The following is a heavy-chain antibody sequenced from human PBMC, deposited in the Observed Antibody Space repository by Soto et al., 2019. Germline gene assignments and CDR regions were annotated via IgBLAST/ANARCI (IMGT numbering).Heavy chain of an antibody. D-gene: IGHD4-17*01. Sequence: QVQLQESGPGLVKPSQTLSLTCTVSGGSISSGGYYWSWIRQHPGKGLEWIGYIYYSGSTYYNPSLKRRVTISVDTSKNQSSLKLSSVTAADTAVYSCARAPATTVTTRPYWYFDLWGRGTLVTVSS. V-gene: IGHV4-31*03. CDR3: ARAPATTVTTRPYWYFDL. J-gene: IGHJ2*01. CDR2: IYYSGST. CDR1: GGSISSGGYY.